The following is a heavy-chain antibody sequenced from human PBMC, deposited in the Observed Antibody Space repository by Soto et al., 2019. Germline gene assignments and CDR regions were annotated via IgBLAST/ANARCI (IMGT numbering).Heavy chain of an antibody. CDR2: IYPGDSDT. J-gene: IGHJ6*02. D-gene: IGHD5-12*01. CDR3: ARLGYSGYALDRYGMDV. Sequence: GESLKISCMGSGYSFTSYWIGWVRQMPGKGLEWMGIIYPGDSDTRYSPSFQGQVTISADKSISTAYLQWSSLKASDTAMYYGARLGYSGYALDRYGMDVWGQVTTVTVSS. CDR1: GYSFTSYW. V-gene: IGHV5-51*01.